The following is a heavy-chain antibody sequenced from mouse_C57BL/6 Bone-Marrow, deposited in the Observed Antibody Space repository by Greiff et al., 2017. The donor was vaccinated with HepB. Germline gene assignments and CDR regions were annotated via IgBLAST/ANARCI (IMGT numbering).Heavy chain of an antibody. J-gene: IGHJ4*01. CDR2: INPSTGGT. CDR1: GYSFTGYY. Sequence: EVKLKQSGPELVKPGASVKISCKASGYSFTGYYMNWVKQSPEKSLEWIGEINPSTGGTTYNQKFKAKATLTVDKSSSTAYMQLKSLTSEDSAVYYCARSDGNFSMDYWGQGTSVTVSS. CDR3: ARSDGNFSMDY. D-gene: IGHD2-1*01. V-gene: IGHV1-42*01.